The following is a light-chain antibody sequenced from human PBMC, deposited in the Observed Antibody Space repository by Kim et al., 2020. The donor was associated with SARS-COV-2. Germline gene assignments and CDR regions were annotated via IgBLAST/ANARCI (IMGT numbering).Light chain of an antibody. Sequence: AIRITQSPSSLSASTGDRVTITCRASQGISSYLAWYQQKPGKAPKLLIYAASTLQSGVPSRFSGSGSGTDSTLTISCLQSEDFATYYCQQYYSYPPTFGQGTKVEIK. V-gene: IGKV1-8*01. CDR1: QGISSY. CDR2: AAS. CDR3: QQYYSYPPT. J-gene: IGKJ1*01.